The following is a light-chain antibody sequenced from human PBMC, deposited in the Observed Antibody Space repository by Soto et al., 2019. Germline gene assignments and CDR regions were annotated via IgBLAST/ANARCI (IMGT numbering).Light chain of an antibody. Sequence: DIQMTQSPSSLSASVGDSVTITCQASQDIYDYLNWYQHKPGKAPRLLIYAASNLETGVPSRFGGSGSGTDFTFTISRLQPEDIATYYCQQYDSVLRATFGGGTKVDIK. V-gene: IGKV1-33*01. J-gene: IGKJ4*01. CDR3: QQYDSVLRAT. CDR1: QDIYDY. CDR2: AAS.